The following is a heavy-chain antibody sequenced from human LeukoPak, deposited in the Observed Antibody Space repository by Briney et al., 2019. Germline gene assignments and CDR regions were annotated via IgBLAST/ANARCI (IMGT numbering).Heavy chain of an antibody. J-gene: IGHJ5*02. Sequence: GGSLRLSCAASGFTFSSYAMSWVRQAPGKGLEWVSAISGSGGSTYYADSVRGRFTIYRDNSKNTLYLQMNSLRVDDTGVYYCAKGAGNYHWGQGTLVTVSS. V-gene: IGHV3-23*01. CDR1: GFTFSSYA. CDR2: ISGSGGST. CDR3: AKGAGNYH.